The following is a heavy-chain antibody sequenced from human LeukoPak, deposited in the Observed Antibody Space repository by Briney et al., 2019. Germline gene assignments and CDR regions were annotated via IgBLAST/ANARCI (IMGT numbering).Heavy chain of an antibody. Sequence: ASVKVSCKASGYTFTSYYMHWVRQAPGQGLEWMGRINPNSGGTNYAQKFQGRVTMTRDTSISTAYMELSRLRSDDTAVYYCARGGYDILTGYQYYYYYYMDVWGKGTTVTISS. J-gene: IGHJ6*03. CDR3: ARGGYDILTGYQYYYYYYMDV. V-gene: IGHV1-2*02. CDR2: INPNSGGT. D-gene: IGHD3-9*01. CDR1: GYTFTSYY.